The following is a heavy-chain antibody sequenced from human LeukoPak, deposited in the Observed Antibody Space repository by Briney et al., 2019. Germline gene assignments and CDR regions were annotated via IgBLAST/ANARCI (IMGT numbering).Heavy chain of an antibody. CDR3: ARGQWLVLDAFDI. J-gene: IGHJ3*02. D-gene: IGHD6-19*01. CDR2: IYYSGST. Sequence: SETLSLTCTVSGGSISSYYWSWIRQPPGKGLEWIGYIYYSGSTNYNPSLKSRVTISVDTSRNQFSLKLSSVTAADTAVYYCARGQWLVLDAFDIWGQGTIVTVSS. CDR1: GGSISSYY. V-gene: IGHV4-59*01.